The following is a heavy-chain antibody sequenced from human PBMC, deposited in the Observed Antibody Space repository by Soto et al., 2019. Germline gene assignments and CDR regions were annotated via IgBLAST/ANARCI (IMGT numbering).Heavy chain of an antibody. J-gene: IGHJ4*02. Sequence: EVQLVESGGGLVQPGGSLRLSCAASGFSFSTYWMSWVRQAPGKGLEWVANIKDDGGETYYVDSVKGRFTISRDNAKTYIVLPMNSLEAEEPAVYYCAKGGNIDFWGQGTLGTLFS. CDR2: IKDDGGET. D-gene: IGHD3-16*01. V-gene: IGHV3-7*03. CDR1: GFSFSTYW. CDR3: AKGGNIDF.